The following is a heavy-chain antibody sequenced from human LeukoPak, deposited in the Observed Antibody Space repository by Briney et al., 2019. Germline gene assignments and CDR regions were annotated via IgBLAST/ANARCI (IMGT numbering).Heavy chain of an antibody. CDR3: ARGLCGGDCYDY. CDR1: GFTFSSYA. D-gene: IGHD2-21*01. V-gene: IGHV3-21*01. CDR2: ISNTASYI. J-gene: IGHJ4*02. Sequence: PGGSLRLSCAASGFTFSSYAMSWVRQAPGKGLEWVSSISNTASYIYYADSVKGRFTISRDNAKNSLYLQMNSLRAEDTAVYYCARGLCGGDCYDYWGQGTLVTVSS.